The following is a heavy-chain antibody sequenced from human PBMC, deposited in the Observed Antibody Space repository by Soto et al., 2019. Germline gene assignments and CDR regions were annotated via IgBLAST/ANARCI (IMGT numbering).Heavy chain of an antibody. CDR3: AKDMERVLLWFGEFGASDY. D-gene: IGHD3-10*01. V-gene: IGHV3-23*01. CDR2: ISGSGGST. J-gene: IGHJ4*02. CDR1: GFTFSSYA. Sequence: EVQLLESGGGLVQPGGSLRLSCAASGFTFSSYAMSWVRQAPGKGLEWVSAISGSGGSTYYADSVKGRFTISRDNSKNTLYLQMNSLRAEDTAVYYCAKDMERVLLWFGEFGASDYWGQGTLVTVSS.